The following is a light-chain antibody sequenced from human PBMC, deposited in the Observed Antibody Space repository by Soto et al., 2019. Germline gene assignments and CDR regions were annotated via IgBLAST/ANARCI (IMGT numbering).Light chain of an antibody. CDR1: SSNIGSNT. J-gene: IGLJ1*01. Sequence: QSVLTQPPSASRTPGQRFTISCSGSSSNIGSNTVNWYQQLPGTAPKLLIYSNNQRPSGVPDRFSGSKSGTSASLAISGLQSEDEADYYCAAWDDSLNGYVFGTGTKVTVL. CDR3: AAWDDSLNGYV. V-gene: IGLV1-44*01. CDR2: SNN.